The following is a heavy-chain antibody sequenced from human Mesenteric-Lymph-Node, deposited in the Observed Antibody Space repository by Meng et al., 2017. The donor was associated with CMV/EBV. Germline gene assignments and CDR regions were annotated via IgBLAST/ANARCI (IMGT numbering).Heavy chain of an antibody. D-gene: IGHD3-9*01. CDR3: ARGSSYDILTGYFNY. CDR1: GGSFSGYY. Sequence: QVQLPQWGAGLLKPSETLSVTCAVYGGSFSGYYWNWIRQSPEKGLEWIGEINHSGSTTYNPSFTSRIIISVDTSTNQISLNMSSETAADTAVYYCARGSSYDILTGYFNYWGQGALVTVSS. J-gene: IGHJ4*02. V-gene: IGHV4-34*01. CDR2: INHSGST.